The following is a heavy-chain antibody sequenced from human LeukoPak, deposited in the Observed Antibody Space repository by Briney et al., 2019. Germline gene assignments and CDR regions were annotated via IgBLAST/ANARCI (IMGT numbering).Heavy chain of an antibody. V-gene: IGHV1-8*01. Sequence: ASVKVSCTASGYTFTSYDINWVRQATGQGLEWMGWMNPNSGNTGYAQKFQGRATMTRNTSISTAYMELSSLRSEDTAVYYCARDRIVATIFRSGWFDPWGQGTLVTVSS. CDR2: MNPNSGNT. D-gene: IGHD5-12*01. J-gene: IGHJ5*02. CDR1: GYTFTSYD. CDR3: ARDRIVATIFRSGWFDP.